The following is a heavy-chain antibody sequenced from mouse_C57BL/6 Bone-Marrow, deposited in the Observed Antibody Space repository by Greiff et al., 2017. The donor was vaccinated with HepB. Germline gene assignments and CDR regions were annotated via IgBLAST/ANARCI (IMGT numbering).Heavy chain of an antibody. J-gene: IGHJ3*01. V-gene: IGHV1-82*01. CDR3: ALLLRGFAY. CDR1: GYAFSSSW. D-gene: IGHD1-1*01. CDR2: IYPGDGDT. Sequence: VQLQQSGPELVKPGASVKISCKASGYAFSSSWMNWVKQRPGKGLEWIGRIYPGDGDTNYNGKFKGKATLTADKSSSTAYMQLSSLTSEDSAVYFCALLLRGFAYWGQGTLVTVSA.